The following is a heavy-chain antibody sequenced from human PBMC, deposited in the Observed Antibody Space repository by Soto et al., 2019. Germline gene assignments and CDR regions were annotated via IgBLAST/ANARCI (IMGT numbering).Heavy chain of an antibody. Sequence: SETLSLTCAVYGGSLSNYYWNWVRQPPGKGLEWIGEINHSGSTNYNPSLKSRVTISVDMSKNQFSLKLTSVTAADTAVYYCARVGGYFPGDWFDPWGQGTLVTVSS. CDR2: INHSGST. CDR3: ARVGGYFPGDWFDP. V-gene: IGHV4-34*01. D-gene: IGHD3-22*01. CDR1: GGSLSNYY. J-gene: IGHJ5*02.